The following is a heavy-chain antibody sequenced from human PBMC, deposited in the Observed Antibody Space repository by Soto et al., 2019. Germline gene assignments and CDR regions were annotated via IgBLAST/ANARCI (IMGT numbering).Heavy chain of an antibody. CDR3: AREGRYCSGGSCYSAGFDP. Sequence: VASVKVSCKASGYTFTSYYMHWVRQAPGQGLEWMGIINPSGGSTSYAQKFQGRVTMTRDTSTSTVYMELSSLRSEDTAVYYCAREGRYCSGGSCYSAGFDPWGQGTLVTAPQ. CDR2: INPSGGST. J-gene: IGHJ5*02. D-gene: IGHD2-15*01. V-gene: IGHV1-46*01. CDR1: GYTFTSYY.